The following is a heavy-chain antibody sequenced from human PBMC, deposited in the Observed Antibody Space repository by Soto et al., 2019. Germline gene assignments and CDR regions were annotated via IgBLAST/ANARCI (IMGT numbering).Heavy chain of an antibody. V-gene: IGHV3-9*01. CDR2: ISWNSGSI. Sequence: EVQLVESGGGLVQPGRSLRLSCAASGFTFDDYAMHWVRQAPGKGLEWVSGISWNSGSIGYADSVKGRFTISRDNPKNSLYLQMNSLRAEDTALYYCAKDTSYSIGWYFDLWGRGTLVTVSS. J-gene: IGHJ2*01. CDR3: AKDTSYSIGWYFDL. D-gene: IGHD2-21*01. CDR1: GFTFDDYA.